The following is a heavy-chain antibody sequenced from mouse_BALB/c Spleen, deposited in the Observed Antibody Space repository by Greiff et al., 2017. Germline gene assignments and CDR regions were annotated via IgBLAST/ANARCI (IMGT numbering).Heavy chain of an antibody. CDR3: ARWGTTYFDY. D-gene: IGHD2-13*01. J-gene: IGHJ2*01. CDR2: ISSGSSTI. V-gene: IGHV5-17*02. Sequence: EVKLMESGGGLVQPGGSRKLSCAASGFTFSSFGMHWVRQAPEKGLEWVAYISSGSSTIYYADTVKGRFTISRDNPKNTLFLQMTSLRSEDTAMYYCARWGTTYFDYWGQGTTLTVSS. CDR1: GFTFSSFG.